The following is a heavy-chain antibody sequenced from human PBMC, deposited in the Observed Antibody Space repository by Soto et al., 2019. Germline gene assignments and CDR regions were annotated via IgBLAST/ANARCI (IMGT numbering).Heavy chain of an antibody. CDR2: IFNSGST. V-gene: IGHV4-59*01. J-gene: IGHJ5*02. D-gene: IGHD2-8*02. CDR1: GGSISNYY. Sequence: QVQLQESGPGLVKPSVTLSLPCNASGGSISNYYWSWIRKPPGKGLECIGYIFNSGSTNYNPSHNSRVTISVDMSKNQFSLRLRSVTAADTAVYYCARVVGYWAQGYDGYNWFDPWGQGTLVTVSS. CDR3: ARVVGYWAQGYDGYNWFDP.